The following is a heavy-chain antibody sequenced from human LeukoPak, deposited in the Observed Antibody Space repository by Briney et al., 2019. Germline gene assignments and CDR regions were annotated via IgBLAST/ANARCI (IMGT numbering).Heavy chain of an antibody. V-gene: IGHV4-34*01. CDR1: GGSFSGYY. Sequence: SETLSLTCAVYGGSFSGYYWSWIRQPPGKGLEWIGEINHSGSTNYNPSLKSRVTISVDTSKNQFSLKLSSVTAADTAVYYCARSLYYGSGSYYKADYYYGMDVWGQGTTVTVSS. J-gene: IGHJ6*02. CDR2: INHSGST. D-gene: IGHD3-10*01. CDR3: ARSLYYGSGSYYKADYYYGMDV.